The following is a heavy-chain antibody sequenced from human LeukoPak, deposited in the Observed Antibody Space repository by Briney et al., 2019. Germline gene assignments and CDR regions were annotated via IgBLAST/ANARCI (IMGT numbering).Heavy chain of an antibody. V-gene: IGHV3-23*01. CDR3: AKEMATIRAFDL. Sequence: PGGSLRLSCAASGFTFSNAWMSWVRQAPGKGLEWVSVISGSGSSTYYADSVKGRFTISRDNSKNTLYLQMNSLRAEDTAVYYCAKEMATIRAFDLRGQGTMVTVSS. D-gene: IGHD5-24*01. CDR2: ISGSGSST. CDR1: GFTFSNAW. J-gene: IGHJ3*01.